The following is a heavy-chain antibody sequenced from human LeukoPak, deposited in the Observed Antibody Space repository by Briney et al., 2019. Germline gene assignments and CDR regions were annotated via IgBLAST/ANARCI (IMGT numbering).Heavy chain of an antibody. CDR3: AKSLGHYYYYDSSGYPEV. Sequence: GGSLRLSCAASGFTFSSYAMSWVRQAPGKGLEWVAVISYDGSNKYYADSVKGRFTISRDNSKNTLYLQMNSLRAEDTAVYYCAKSLGHYYYYDSSGYPEVWGQGTLVTVSS. CDR1: GFTFSSYA. D-gene: IGHD3-22*01. CDR2: ISYDGSNK. J-gene: IGHJ4*02. V-gene: IGHV3-30*18.